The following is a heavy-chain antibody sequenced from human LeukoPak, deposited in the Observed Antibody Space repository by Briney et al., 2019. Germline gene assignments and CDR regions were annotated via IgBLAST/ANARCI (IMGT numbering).Heavy chain of an antibody. D-gene: IGHD3-22*01. V-gene: IGHV4-30-2*01. CDR2: IYDSGST. J-gene: IGHJ4*02. Sequence: SETLSLTCTVSGGSVNSGSYYWNWIRQPPGKGLEWIGYIYDSGSTYYNPSLKSRVTISVDRSKNQFSLKLSSVTAADTAVYYCARARYDSSADYYFDYWGQGTLVTVSS. CDR3: ARARYDSSADYYFDY. CDR1: GGSVNSGSYY.